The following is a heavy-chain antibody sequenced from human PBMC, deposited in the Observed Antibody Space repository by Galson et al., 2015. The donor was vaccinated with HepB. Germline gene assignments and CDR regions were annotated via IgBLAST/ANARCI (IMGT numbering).Heavy chain of an antibody. CDR2: INPDIGNT. D-gene: IGHD3-16*01. Sequence: SVKVSCKASGYTFTTYGISWVRQAPGQGLGWVGWINPDIGNTKYAQTVQGRVTMTTDTSANTAYMELRSLRADDTAVYYCARGPFFGELKQILVLQHRGQGTLVTVSS. V-gene: IGHV1-18*04. J-gene: IGHJ1*01. CDR1: GYTFTTYG. CDR3: ARGPFFGELKQILVLQH.